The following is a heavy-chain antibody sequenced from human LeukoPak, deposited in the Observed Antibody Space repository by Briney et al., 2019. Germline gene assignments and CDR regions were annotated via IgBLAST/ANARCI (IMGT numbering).Heavy chain of an antibody. V-gene: IGHV3-21*01. CDR1: GFTFSSYS. J-gene: IGHJ4*02. CDR3: ARDTKGEGYDFWSGYPYFDY. Sequence: PGGSLRLSCAASGFTFSSYSMNWVRQAPGKGLEWVSSISSSSSYIYYADSVKGRFTISRDNAKNSLYLQMNSLRVEDTAVYYCARDTKGEGYDFWSGYPYFDYWGQGTLVTVSS. CDR2: ISSSSSYI. D-gene: IGHD3-3*01.